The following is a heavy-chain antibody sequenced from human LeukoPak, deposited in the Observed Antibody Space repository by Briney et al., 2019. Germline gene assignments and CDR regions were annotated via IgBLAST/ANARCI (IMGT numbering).Heavy chain of an antibody. CDR3: ARDRADPDYGDYVFAY. CDR1: GFTFSSYS. J-gene: IGHJ4*02. D-gene: IGHD4-17*01. Sequence: GGSLRLSCAASGFTFSSYSMNWVRQAPGKGLEWVSSISSSSSYIYYPDSLKGRFTISRDNAKNSLYLQMNSLRAEDTAVYYCARDRADPDYGDYVFAYWGQGTLVTVSS. V-gene: IGHV3-21*01. CDR2: ISSSSSYI.